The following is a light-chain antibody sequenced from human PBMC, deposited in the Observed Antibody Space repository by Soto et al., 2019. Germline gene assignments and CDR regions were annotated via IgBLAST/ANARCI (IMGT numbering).Light chain of an antibody. CDR3: QTWGAGFSVV. CDR1: SGHSSYA. J-gene: IGLJ2*01. V-gene: IGLV4-69*01. CDR2: VNTDGSH. Sequence: QSVLTQSPSASASLGASVKLTCTLSSGHSSYAIAWHQQQPEKGPRYLMKVNTDGSHNKGDGIPDRFSGSSSGAERYLTISSLQPEDEADYYCQTWGAGFSVVFGGGTKLTVL.